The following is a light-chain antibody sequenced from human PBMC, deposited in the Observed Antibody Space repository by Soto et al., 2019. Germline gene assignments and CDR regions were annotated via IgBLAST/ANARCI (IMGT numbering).Light chain of an antibody. Sequence: EIVLTQSPATLSLSPGERATLSCRASQSVSSYLAWYQQKPGQAPRLLIYDASNRATGIPARFSGSGSVTDFTLTISSLEPEDFAVYYRQQRSNWPTFGGGTKVEIK. CDR2: DAS. J-gene: IGKJ4*01. CDR3: QQRSNWPT. CDR1: QSVSSY. V-gene: IGKV3-11*01.